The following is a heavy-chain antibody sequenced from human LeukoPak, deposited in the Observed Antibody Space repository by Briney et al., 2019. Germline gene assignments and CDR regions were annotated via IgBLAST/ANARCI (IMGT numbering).Heavy chain of an antibody. J-gene: IGHJ4*02. Sequence: PGGSLRLSCVASIFTFNNYWMTWVRQAPGKGLEWVASIKQDGSEKYYMDSVKGRFIISRDNAKNSLYLQMNSLRVEDTAVYYCARDGGYCSGGTCYSTYWGQGILVTVSS. V-gene: IGHV3-7*03. CDR2: IKQDGSEK. CDR1: IFTFNNYW. D-gene: IGHD2-15*01. CDR3: ARDGGYCSGGTCYSTY.